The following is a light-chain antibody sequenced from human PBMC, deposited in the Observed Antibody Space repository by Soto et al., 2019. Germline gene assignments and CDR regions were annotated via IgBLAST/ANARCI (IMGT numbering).Light chain of an antibody. CDR1: SSNIGAGYD. CDR2: GNS. Sequence: QSVLTQPPSVSGAPGQRVTISCIVSSSNIGAGYDVHWYQQLPGTAPKLLIYGNSNRPSGVPDRFSGSKSGTSASLAITGLQAEDEADYYCQSYGSSLSGYVFGTGTKLTVL. CDR3: QSYGSSLSGYV. J-gene: IGLJ1*01. V-gene: IGLV1-40*01.